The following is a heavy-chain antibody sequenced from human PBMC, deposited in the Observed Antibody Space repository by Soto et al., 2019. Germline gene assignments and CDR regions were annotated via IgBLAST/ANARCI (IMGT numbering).Heavy chain of an antibody. CDR2: IYYSGST. V-gene: IGHV4-31*03. CDR1: GGSISSGDYY. Sequence: SETLSLTCTVSGGSISSGDYYWSWIRQHPGKGLEWIGYIYYSGSTYYNPSLKSRATISVDTSKNQFSLKLSSVTAADTAVYYCARGQVVAAQHWRHGTLVTVPQ. CDR3: ARGQVVAAQH. D-gene: IGHD2-15*01. J-gene: IGHJ4*01.